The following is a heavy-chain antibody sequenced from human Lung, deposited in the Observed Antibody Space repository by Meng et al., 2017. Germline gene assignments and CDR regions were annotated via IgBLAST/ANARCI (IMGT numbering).Heavy chain of an antibody. V-gene: IGHV4-34*01. J-gene: IGHJ4*02. CDR2: INHSGST. D-gene: IGHD4-11*01. Sequence: QGQLRQGGAGLLKPLGTLSLTCVVSGGSFSDYYWSWIRQPPGKGLEWIGEINHSGSTNYNPSLESRATISVDTSQNNLSLKLSSVTAADSAVYYCARGPTTMAHDFDYWGQGTLVTVSS. CDR3: ARGPTTMAHDFDY. CDR1: GGSFSDYY.